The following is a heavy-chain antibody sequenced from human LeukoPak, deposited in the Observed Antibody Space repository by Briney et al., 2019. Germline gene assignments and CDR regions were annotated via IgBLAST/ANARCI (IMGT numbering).Heavy chain of an antibody. V-gene: IGHV3-23*01. CDR1: GFTFSSYA. J-gene: IGHJ4*02. CDR2: ISGSGGST. Sequence: PGGSLRLSCAASGFTFSSYAMSWVRQAPGKGLEWVSAISGSGGSTYYADSVKGRFTISRDNSKNTLYLQMNSLRAEDTAVYYCAKGITMIVVVTYFDYWGQGTLVTVSS. D-gene: IGHD3-22*01. CDR3: AKGITMIVVVTYFDY.